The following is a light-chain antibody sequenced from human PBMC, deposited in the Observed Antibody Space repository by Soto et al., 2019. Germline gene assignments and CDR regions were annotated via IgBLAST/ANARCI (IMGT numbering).Light chain of an antibody. CDR3: MQGIQWPFT. CDR1: QSLVHSDGNTY. Sequence: DVVMTQSPLSLPVTRGQPASISCRSSQSLVHSDGNTYLTWFHQRPGQSPRRLIYKVSNRDSGVPDRFSGSGSDTDFTLKISRVEAEDVGVYYCMQGIQWPFTFGPGTTVDIK. CDR2: KVS. V-gene: IGKV2-30*02. J-gene: IGKJ3*01.